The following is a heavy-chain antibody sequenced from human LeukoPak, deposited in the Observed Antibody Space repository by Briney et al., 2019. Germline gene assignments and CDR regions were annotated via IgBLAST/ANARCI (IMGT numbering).Heavy chain of an antibody. D-gene: IGHD2-21*02. V-gene: IGHV3-73*01. CDR3: TRHNGYCGGDCYPD. CDR1: GFTSSGSA. Sequence: GGSLKLSCAASGFTSSGSAMHWVRQASGKGLEWVGRIRSKANSYATAYAASVKGRFTISRDDSKNTAYLQMNSLKTEDTAVYYCTRHNGYCGGDCYPDWGQGTLVTVSS. J-gene: IGHJ4*02. CDR2: IRSKANSYAT.